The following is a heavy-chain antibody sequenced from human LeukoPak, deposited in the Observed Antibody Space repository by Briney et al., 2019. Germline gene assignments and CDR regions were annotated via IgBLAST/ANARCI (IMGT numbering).Heavy chain of an antibody. D-gene: IGHD2-2*01. V-gene: IGHV3-7*01. CDR3: ARDIVVVPAAMQFYYYYGMDV. Sequence: PGGSLRVSCAASGFTFSSYWMSWVRQAPGKGLEWVANIKQDGSEKYYVDSVKGRFTISRDNAKNSLYLQMNSLRAEDTAVYYCARDIVVVPAAMQFYYYYGMDVWGQGTTVTVSS. J-gene: IGHJ6*02. CDR1: GFTFSSYW. CDR2: IKQDGSEK.